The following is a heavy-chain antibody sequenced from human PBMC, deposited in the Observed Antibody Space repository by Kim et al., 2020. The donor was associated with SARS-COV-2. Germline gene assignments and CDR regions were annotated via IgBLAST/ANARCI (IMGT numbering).Heavy chain of an antibody. J-gene: IGHJ4*02. Sequence: SETLSLTCTVSGGSISSGGYYWSWIRQHPGKGLEWIGYIYYSGSTYYNPSLKSRVTISVETSKNQFSLKLSSVTAADTAVYYCARAPRGGVITFGGVISGGFDYWGQGTLVTVSS. D-gene: IGHD3-16*02. CDR2: IYYSGST. CDR3: ARAPRGGVITFGGVISGGFDY. V-gene: IGHV4-31*03. CDR1: GGSISSGGYY.